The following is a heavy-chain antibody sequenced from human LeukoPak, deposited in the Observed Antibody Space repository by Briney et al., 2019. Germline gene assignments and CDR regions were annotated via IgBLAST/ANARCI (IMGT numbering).Heavy chain of an antibody. CDR1: GYTFTSYD. Sequence: ASVKVSCKASGYTFTSYDINWVRQATGKGLAWMGWMNPNSGNTGNAQKFQGRVTMTRNTSISTAYMELSSLRSEGRAVYYCARRPSDSRGFDYWGQGTLVTVSS. D-gene: IGHD3-22*01. J-gene: IGHJ4*02. V-gene: IGHV1-8*01. CDR3: ARRPSDSRGFDY. CDR2: MNPNSGNT.